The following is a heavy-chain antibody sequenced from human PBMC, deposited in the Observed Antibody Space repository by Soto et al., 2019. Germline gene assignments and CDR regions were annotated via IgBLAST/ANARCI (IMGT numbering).Heavy chain of an antibody. V-gene: IGHV3-53*02. Sequence: EVQLVETGGGLIQPGGSLRLYCAASGFTVSSNYMSWVRQAPGKGLEWVPGIYRGGSTYYADSVKGRFTISRDNSKNTLYLQMNSLRAEDTAVYYCASSYSSSGWFDPWGQGTLVTVSS. CDR1: GFTVSSNY. CDR3: ASSYSSSGWFDP. D-gene: IGHD6-19*01. J-gene: IGHJ5*02. CDR2: IYRGGST.